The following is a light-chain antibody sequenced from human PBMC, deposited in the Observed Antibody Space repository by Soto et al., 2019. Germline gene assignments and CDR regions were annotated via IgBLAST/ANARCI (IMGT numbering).Light chain of an antibody. CDR1: QNIGTN. V-gene: IGKV3-15*01. CDR3: QQSDKWPCT. CDR2: GAF. J-gene: IGKJ2*02. Sequence: EIVLTQSPATLSVSPGERATLSCRTSQNIGTNLAWYQQKPGQAPRLLIYGAFIRAPGFPVRFRGTGSGSEFTLTISRLQSEDGAVYYCQQSDKWPCTFGQGTNLEMK.